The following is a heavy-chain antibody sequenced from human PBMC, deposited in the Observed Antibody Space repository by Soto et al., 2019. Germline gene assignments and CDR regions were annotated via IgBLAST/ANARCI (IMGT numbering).Heavy chain of an antibody. V-gene: IGHV4-4*02. J-gene: IGHJ4*02. CDR1: SGSISTSNW. D-gene: IGHD6-19*01. Sequence: QVQLQESGPGLVKPLGTLSLTCAVSSGSISTSNWWSWVRQPPGKGLEWIGEIFHSGTTTYNPSPKSRVTMSVDKSRNQFVLNLSSVTATDTAVYYCAGGRHAAGRDFGYWGQGTLVTISS. CDR2: IFHSGTT. CDR3: AGGRHAAGRDFGY.